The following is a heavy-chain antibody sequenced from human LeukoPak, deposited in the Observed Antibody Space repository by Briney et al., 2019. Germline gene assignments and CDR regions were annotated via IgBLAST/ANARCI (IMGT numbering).Heavy chain of an antibody. CDR1: GFTFSSSA. V-gene: IGHV3-23*01. CDR2: IVSSGANT. CDR3: AKAVTLYYYDSSGPGAFDI. J-gene: IGHJ3*02. Sequence: PGGSLRLSCAASGFTFSSSAMSWLRQAPGKGLEWVSAIVSSGANTFYADSVKGRFTISRDNSKNTLYLQMNSLRAEDTAVYYCAKAVTLYYYDSSGPGAFDIWGQGTMVTVSS. D-gene: IGHD3-22*01.